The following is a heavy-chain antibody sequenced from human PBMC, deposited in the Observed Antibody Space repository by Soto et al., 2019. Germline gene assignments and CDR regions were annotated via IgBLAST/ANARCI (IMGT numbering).Heavy chain of an antibody. CDR3: ARMQQLVRRGWFDP. V-gene: IGHV1-69*06. J-gene: IGHJ5*02. CDR1: GGTLSSYA. CDR2: IIPIFGTT. D-gene: IGHD6-13*01. Sequence: QVQLVQSGAEVKKPGSSVKVSCKASGGTLSSYAISWVRQAPGQGLEWMGGIIPIFGTTNYAQKFQGRVTITADKSTSTAYMELSSLISEDSAVYYCARMQQLVRRGWFDPWGQGTLVTVSS.